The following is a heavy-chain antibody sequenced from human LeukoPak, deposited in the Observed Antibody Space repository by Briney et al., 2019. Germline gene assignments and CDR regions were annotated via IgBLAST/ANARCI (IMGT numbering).Heavy chain of an antibody. Sequence: PAETLSLSWAAAGGSISSYFWSWIRQPAGKGLGWVGRIYTSGSTNYNPSLKSRVTMSVDKSKNQFSLKLSSVTAADTAGYYCARDRYCSSTSCSNWFDPWGQGTLVTVSS. J-gene: IGHJ5*02. CDR1: GGSISSYF. D-gene: IGHD2-2*01. CDR3: ARDRYCSSTSCSNWFDP. V-gene: IGHV4-4*07. CDR2: IYTSGST.